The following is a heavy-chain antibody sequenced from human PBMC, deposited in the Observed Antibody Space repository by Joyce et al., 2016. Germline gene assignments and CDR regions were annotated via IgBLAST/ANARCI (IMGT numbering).Heavy chain of an antibody. V-gene: IGHV4-39*01. J-gene: IGHJ5*02. Sequence: QLQLQESGPGLVKPSETLSLTCAVSGDSIISTDYYWGWVRQPPGKGLEWIASVYYTGTTYYNPSLRSRVTISVDTSSNQLSLEMTSVTAADTAVYYCTNWVDPWGQGTLVTVSS. CDR2: VYYTGTT. CDR1: GDSIISTDYY. CDR3: TNWVDP.